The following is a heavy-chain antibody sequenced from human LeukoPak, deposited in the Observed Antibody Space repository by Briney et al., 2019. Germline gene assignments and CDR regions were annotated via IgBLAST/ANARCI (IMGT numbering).Heavy chain of an antibody. Sequence: PGGSLRLSCAASGFTFSSYAMHWVRQAPGKGLEWVAVISYDGSNKYYADSVKGRFTISRDNSKNTLYLQMNSLRAEDTAVYYCARDLQDYGSESYYHTLYYYYGMDVWGQGTTVTVSS. CDR2: ISYDGSNK. V-gene: IGHV3-30-3*01. J-gene: IGHJ6*02. CDR3: ARDLQDYGSESYYHTLYYYYGMDV. CDR1: GFTFSSYA. D-gene: IGHD3-10*01.